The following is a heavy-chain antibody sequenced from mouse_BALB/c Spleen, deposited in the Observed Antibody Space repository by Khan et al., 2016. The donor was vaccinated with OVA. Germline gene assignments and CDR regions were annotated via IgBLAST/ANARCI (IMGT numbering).Heavy chain of an antibody. CDR3: ARPYYGSAWLAY. CDR2: LWAGGST. J-gene: IGHJ3*01. V-gene: IGHV2-9*02. Sequence: QMQLEESGPGLVAPSQSLSITCTVSGFSLTSYGVHWVRQPPGKGLEWLGVLWAGGSTNYNSALMSRLSISKDNSKNQDFLKMNSLQTDGTAMYYCARPYYGSAWLAYWGQGTLVTVSA. D-gene: IGHD1-1*01. CDR1: GFSLTSYG.